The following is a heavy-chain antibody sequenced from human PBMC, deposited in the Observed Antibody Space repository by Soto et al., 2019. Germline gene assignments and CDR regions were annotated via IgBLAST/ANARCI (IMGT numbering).Heavy chain of an antibody. V-gene: IGHV3-30*18. J-gene: IGHJ4*02. CDR3: AKGKSSGWYYFDY. CDR1: GFTFSIYS. Sequence: GSLRLSCSASGFTFSIYSMNCVLQAPGKGLEWVALISHDGSAEHYADSVTGRFTISRDNSKNTVYLQVNSLRADDTAIYYCAKGKSSGWYYFDYWGQGTPVTVSS. CDR2: ISHDGSAE. D-gene: IGHD6-19*01.